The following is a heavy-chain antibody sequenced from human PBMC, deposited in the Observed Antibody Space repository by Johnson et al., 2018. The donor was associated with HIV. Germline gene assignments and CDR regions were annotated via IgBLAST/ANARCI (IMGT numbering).Heavy chain of an antibody. Sequence: VQLVESGGGVVQPGGSLRLSCAASGFTVSSNYMSWVRQAPGKWLEWVSVIYSGGSTYYADSVKGRFTISRDNSKNTLYLRMNSLRAEDTAVYYCARDGGEWLLSTAFDIWGQGTMVTVSS. J-gene: IGHJ3*02. V-gene: IGHV3-66*02. CDR3: ARDGGEWLLSTAFDI. CDR2: IYSGGST. CDR1: GFTVSSNY. D-gene: IGHD3-3*01.